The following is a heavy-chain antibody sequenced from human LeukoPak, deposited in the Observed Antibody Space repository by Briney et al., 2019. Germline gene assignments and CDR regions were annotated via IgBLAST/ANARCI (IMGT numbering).Heavy chain of an antibody. J-gene: IGHJ5*02. CDR3: ARVRAGSGSCQGFDP. V-gene: IGHV3-48*03. D-gene: IGHD3-10*01. CDR1: GFTFSSYE. CDR2: ISGGGGTV. Sequence: GSLRLSCAASGFTFSSYEMNWVRQAPGKGPAWVSYISGGGGTVFYADSVKGRFTTSRDNAKNSLYLQMNSLRAEDTAVYYCARVRAGSGSCQGFDPWGQGTLVIVSS.